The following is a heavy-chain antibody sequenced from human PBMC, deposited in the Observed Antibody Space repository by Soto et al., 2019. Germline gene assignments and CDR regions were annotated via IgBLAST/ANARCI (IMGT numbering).Heavy chain of an antibody. V-gene: IGHV3-48*02. CDR2: ISSSSSTI. D-gene: IGHD3-3*01. Sequence: GGSLRLSCAASGFTFSSYSMNWVRQAPGKGLEWVSYISSSSSTIYYADSVKGRFTISRDNAKNSLYLQMNSLRDEDTAVYYCAREGPYDFWSGYYATDYYYYGMDVWGQGTTVTVSS. CDR1: GFTFSSYS. J-gene: IGHJ6*02. CDR3: AREGPYDFWSGYYATDYYYYGMDV.